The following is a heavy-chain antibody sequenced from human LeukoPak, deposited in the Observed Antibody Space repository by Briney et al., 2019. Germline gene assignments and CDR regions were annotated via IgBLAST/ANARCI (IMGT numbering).Heavy chain of an antibody. D-gene: IGHD4-17*01. J-gene: IGHJ6*02. CDR1: GFTFDDYA. CDR3: AKETGTVTTFLYYCYGMDV. Sequence: GGSLRLSCAASGFTFDDYAMHWVRQAPGKGLEWVSGISWNSGSIGYADSVKGRFTISRDNAKNSLYLQMNSLRAEDTALYYCAKETGTVTTFLYYCYGMDVWGQGTTVTVSS. V-gene: IGHV3-9*01. CDR2: ISWNSGSI.